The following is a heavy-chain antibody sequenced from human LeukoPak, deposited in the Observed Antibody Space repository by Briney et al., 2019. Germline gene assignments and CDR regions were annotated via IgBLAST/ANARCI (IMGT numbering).Heavy chain of an antibody. CDR3: ARDYGDRLLDY. CDR1: GYTFNSYG. V-gene: IGHV1-18*01. Sequence: ASVKVSCKASGYTFNSYGINWVRQAPGQGLEWMGWINPYNGNTNYAQKLQGRVTITTDESTSTAYMELSSLRSEDTAVYYCARDYGDRLLDYWGQGTLVTVSS. J-gene: IGHJ4*02. CDR2: INPYNGNT. D-gene: IGHD4-17*01.